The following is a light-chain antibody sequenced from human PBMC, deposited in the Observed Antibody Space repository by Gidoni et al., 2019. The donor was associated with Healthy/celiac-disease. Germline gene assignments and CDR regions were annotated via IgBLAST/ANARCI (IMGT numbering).Light chain of an antibody. Sequence: QSALTQPASVSGSPGQAITIPCTGTSSDVGGYNYVSWYQQHPGNAPNLMIYEVSNRPSGVPDRFSGSKSGNTASLTISGLQAEDEADYYCSSYTSSSTPNWVFGGGTKLTVL. V-gene: IGLV2-14*01. CDR2: EVS. CDR3: SSYTSSSTPNWV. CDR1: SSDVGGYNY. J-gene: IGLJ3*02.